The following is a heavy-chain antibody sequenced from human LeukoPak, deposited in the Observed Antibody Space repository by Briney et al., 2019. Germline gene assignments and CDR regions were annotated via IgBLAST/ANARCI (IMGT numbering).Heavy chain of an antibody. D-gene: IGHD3-22*01. CDR2: ISSSSSYI. J-gene: IGHJ1*01. CDR3: ARAQYYDSSGYYYEDYFQH. CDR1: GFTFSSYS. V-gene: IGHV3-21*01. Sequence: GGSLRLSCAASGFTFSSYSMNWVRQAPGKGLEWVSSISSSSSYIYYADSVKGRFTISRDNAKNSLYLQMNSLGDEDTAVYYCARAQYYDSSGYYYEDYFQHWGQGTLVTVSS.